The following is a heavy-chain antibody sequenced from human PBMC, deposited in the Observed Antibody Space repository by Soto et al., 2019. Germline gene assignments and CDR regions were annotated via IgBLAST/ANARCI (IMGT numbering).Heavy chain of an antibody. Sequence: GASVKVSCKASGYTFTGYYIHWVRQAPGQGLEWMGWINPNSGDTNLAQKFQGRVTMTRDTSISTTYMEPSRLASDDTAAYFCARGIVVRGQGWFDPWGQGTLVTVSS. CDR3: ARGIVVRGQGWFDP. V-gene: IGHV1-2*02. D-gene: IGHD2-15*01. CDR1: GYTFTGYY. CDR2: INPNSGDT. J-gene: IGHJ5*02.